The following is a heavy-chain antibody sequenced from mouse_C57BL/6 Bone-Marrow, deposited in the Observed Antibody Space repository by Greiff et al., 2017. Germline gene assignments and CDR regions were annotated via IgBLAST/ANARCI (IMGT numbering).Heavy chain of an antibody. Sequence: QVQLQQPGAELVKPGASVKLSCKASGYTFTSYWMHWVKQRPGQGLEWIGNINPDDGGTNYNEKFKSKATLTVDKSSSTAYMQLSSLTSEDSAVYYCARGDYYASNYFWYWGQGTTLTVSS. V-gene: IGHV1-53*01. CDR2: INPDDGGT. CDR3: ARGDYYASNYFWY. D-gene: IGHD1-1*01. J-gene: IGHJ2*01. CDR1: GYTFTSYW.